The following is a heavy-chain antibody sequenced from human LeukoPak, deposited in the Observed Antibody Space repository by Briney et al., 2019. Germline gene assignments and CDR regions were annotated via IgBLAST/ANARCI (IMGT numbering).Heavy chain of an antibody. Sequence: GGSLRLSCAASGFTFSDYYMSWIRQAPGKGLEWVSYISSSSSDTNYADSVKGRFTISRDNAKKSLYLQMNSLRAEDTAVYCCARGSRTIQLGDDYWGQGTLVTVSS. CDR3: ARGSRTIQLGDDY. CDR2: ISSSSSDT. D-gene: IGHD5-24*01. J-gene: IGHJ4*02. CDR1: GFTFSDYY. V-gene: IGHV3-11*06.